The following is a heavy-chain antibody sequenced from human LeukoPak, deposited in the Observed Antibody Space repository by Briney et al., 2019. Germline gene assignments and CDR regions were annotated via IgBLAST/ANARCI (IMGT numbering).Heavy chain of an antibody. CDR2: INHSGST. CDR1: GVSFSGYY. V-gene: IGHV4-34*01. J-gene: IGHJ4*02. Sequence: SETLSLTCAVYGVSFSGYYWSWLRQPPGKGLEGIGEINHSGSTNYNPSLKSRVTISVDTSKNQFSLKLSSVTAADTAVYYCARGLSPNYFDYWGQGTLVSVS. CDR3: ARGLSPNYFDY.